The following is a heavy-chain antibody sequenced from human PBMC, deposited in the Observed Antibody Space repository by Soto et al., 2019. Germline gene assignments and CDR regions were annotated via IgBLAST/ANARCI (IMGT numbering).Heavy chain of an antibody. CDR3: AKPQIARDYFYGMEV. CDR1: GYTFTSFY. J-gene: IGHJ6*02. CDR2: INPSGTTT. Sequence: QVQLVQSGAEVKKPGASVKVSCKASGYTFTSFYMHWVRQAPGQVLEWMGIINPSGTTTDYAQKFQGRVTMTRDTVTSTYYMELSSLTSEDTAVYYCAKPQIARDYFYGMEVWGQGTAVTVSS. V-gene: IGHV1-46*01.